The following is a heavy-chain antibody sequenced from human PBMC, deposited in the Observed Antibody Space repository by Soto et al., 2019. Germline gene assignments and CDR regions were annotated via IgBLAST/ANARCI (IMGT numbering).Heavy chain of an antibody. V-gene: IGHV1-69*01. J-gene: IGHJ5*02. CDR1: GGTFSSYI. D-gene: IGHD6-13*01. CDR3: ARAYSSNRYWFDP. Sequence: QVQLVQSGAEVKKPGSSVKVSCKASGGTFSSYIISWVRQAPGQGLEWMGGIIPIFATAAYAQKFQGRVTITADESTSTAYMELSSLRSEDTAVYYCARAYSSNRYWFDPWGQGTLVTVSS. CDR2: IIPIFATA.